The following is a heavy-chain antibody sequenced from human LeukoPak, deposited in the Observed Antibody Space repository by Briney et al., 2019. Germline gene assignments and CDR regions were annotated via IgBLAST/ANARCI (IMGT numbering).Heavy chain of an antibody. Sequence: ASVKVSCKASGGTFHSYAVTWVRQAPGQGLEWVGGIIPVSGTASYAQKFQGRVTITADESTTTAYMELSSLRSEDTAVYYCARAYSSSWYPLRDYYYGMDVWGQGTTVTVSS. D-gene: IGHD6-13*01. CDR3: ARAYSSSWYPLRDYYYGMDV. J-gene: IGHJ6*02. CDR1: GGTFHSYA. V-gene: IGHV1-69*13. CDR2: IIPVSGTA.